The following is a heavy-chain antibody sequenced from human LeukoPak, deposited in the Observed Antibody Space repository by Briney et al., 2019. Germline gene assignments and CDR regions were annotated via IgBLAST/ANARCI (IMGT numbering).Heavy chain of an antibody. Sequence: SETLSLSCTVSGGSISSSSYYWGWIRQPPGKGLEWIGSSNYSGSTYYTPSLKSRVTISVDTSKNQFSLKLSSVTAADTAVYYCASLIAAALRGAFDIWGQGTMVTVSS. D-gene: IGHD6-13*01. CDR2: SNYSGST. CDR1: GGSISSSSYY. V-gene: IGHV4-39*01. CDR3: ASLIAAALRGAFDI. J-gene: IGHJ3*02.